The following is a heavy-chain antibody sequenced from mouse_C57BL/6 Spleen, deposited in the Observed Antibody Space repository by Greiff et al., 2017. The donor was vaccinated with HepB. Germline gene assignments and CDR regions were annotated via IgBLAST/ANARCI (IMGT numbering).Heavy chain of an antibody. Sequence: ESGPGLVKPSQSLSLTCSVTGYSITSGYYWNWIRQFPGNKLEWMGYISYDGSNNYNPSLKNRISITRDTSKNQFFLKLNSVTTEDTATYYCARGNGLYYFDYWGQGTTLTVSS. CDR1: GYSITSGYY. V-gene: IGHV3-6*01. CDR2: ISYDGSN. D-gene: IGHD2-2*01. J-gene: IGHJ2*01. CDR3: ARGNGLYYFDY.